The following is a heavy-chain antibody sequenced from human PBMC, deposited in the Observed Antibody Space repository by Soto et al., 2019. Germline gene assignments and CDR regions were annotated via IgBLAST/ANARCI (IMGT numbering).Heavy chain of an antibody. J-gene: IGHJ3*01. Sequence: GGSLRLSCVAFGLTVSGKKYVAWVRQAPGKGLEWVSALYDVDGSFYADSVKGRFTTSSDSSKTTVYLQMNGLRPDDTAVYYCASWHEREHAYDVWGQGTTVTVSS. CDR1: GLTVSGKKY. CDR3: ASWHEREHAYDV. D-gene: IGHD1-1*01. V-gene: IGHV3-53*01. CDR2: LYDVDGS.